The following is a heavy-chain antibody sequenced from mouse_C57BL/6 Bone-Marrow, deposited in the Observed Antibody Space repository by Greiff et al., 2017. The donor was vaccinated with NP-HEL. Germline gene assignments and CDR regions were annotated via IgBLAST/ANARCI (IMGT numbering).Heavy chain of an antibody. J-gene: IGHJ2*01. CDR2: FHPYNDDT. V-gene: IGHV1-47*01. CDR1: GYTFTTYP. D-gene: IGHD2-1*01. CDR3: ARGGNYWYYFDY. Sequence: VQLQQSGAELVKPGASVKMSCKASGYTFTTYPIEWMKQNHGKSLEWIGNFHPYNDDTEYNEKFKNKATLTVEKSSSTVYLELSRLTSDDSSFYYCARGGNYWYYFDYWGQGTTLTVSS.